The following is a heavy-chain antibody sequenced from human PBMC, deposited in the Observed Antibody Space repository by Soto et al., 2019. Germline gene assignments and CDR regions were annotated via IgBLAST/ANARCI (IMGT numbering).Heavy chain of an antibody. V-gene: IGHV3-23*01. CDR2: ISGSGSST. CDR1: GFTFSSYA. Sequence: GGSLRLSCAASGFTFSSYAMSWVRQAPEKGLEWVSAISGSGSSTYYADAVKGRFTISRDNSRNTLYLQMNSLRAEDTAVYYCAKDVVGSGAYYLPFDYWGQGTLVTVSS. CDR3: AKDVVGSGAYYLPFDY. D-gene: IGHD1-26*01. J-gene: IGHJ4*02.